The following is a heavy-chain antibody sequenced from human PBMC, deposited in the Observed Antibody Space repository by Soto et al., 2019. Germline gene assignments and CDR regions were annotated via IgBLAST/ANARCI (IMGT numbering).Heavy chain of an antibody. V-gene: IGHV4-30-2*01. J-gene: IGHJ4*02. CDR3: ASGLVTTLHY. Sequence: SETLSLTCAVSGGSISRGGYSWSWIRQPPGKGLEWIGYIYHSGSTYYNPSLKSRVTISVDRSKNQFSLKLSSVTAADTAVYYCASGLVTTLHYWGQGTLVTSPQ. CDR2: IYHSGST. CDR1: GGSISRGGYS. D-gene: IGHD4-17*01.